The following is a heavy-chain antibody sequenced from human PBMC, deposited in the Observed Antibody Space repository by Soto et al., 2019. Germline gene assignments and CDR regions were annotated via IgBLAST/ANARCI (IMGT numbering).Heavy chain of an antibody. Sequence: ASVKVSCKASGYTFTSYGISWVRQAPGQGLEWMGWISAYNGNTNYAQKLQGRVTMTTDTSTSTAYMELRSLRSDDTAVYYCARSALAVMTTVTIDYYYYGMDVWGQGTTVTVSS. CDR3: ARSALAVMTTVTIDYYYYGMDV. CDR1: GYTFTSYG. V-gene: IGHV1-18*01. J-gene: IGHJ6*02. CDR2: ISAYNGNT. D-gene: IGHD4-17*01.